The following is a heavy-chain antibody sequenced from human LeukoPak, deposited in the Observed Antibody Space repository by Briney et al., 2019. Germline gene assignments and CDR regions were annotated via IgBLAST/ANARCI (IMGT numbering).Heavy chain of an antibody. V-gene: IGHV1-2*02. CDR3: ARDVRGWHSKDY. CDR2: INPNSGAK. CDR1: GYTFTGYY. D-gene: IGHD4-11*01. J-gene: IGHJ4*02. Sequence: ASVKVSCKASGYTFTGYYIRWVRQAPGQGLEWMGWINPNSGAKNYAQKFHDRVTMTRDTSISTAYMELSGLSSDDTAVYYCARDVRGWHSKDYWGQGTLGTVSS.